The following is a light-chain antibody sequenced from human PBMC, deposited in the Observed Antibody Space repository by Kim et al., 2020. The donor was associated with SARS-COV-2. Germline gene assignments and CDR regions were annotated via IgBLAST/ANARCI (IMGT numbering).Light chain of an antibody. CDR1: KLADKY. Sequence: SYELTQPPSVSVSPGQTASITCSGDKLADKYACWYQQKPGQSPVLVIYQDTKRPSGIPERFSGSNSGNTATLTISRTQAMDEADYYCQAWDSSTVVFGTG. CDR3: QAWDSSTVV. CDR2: QDT. J-gene: IGLJ1*01. V-gene: IGLV3-1*01.